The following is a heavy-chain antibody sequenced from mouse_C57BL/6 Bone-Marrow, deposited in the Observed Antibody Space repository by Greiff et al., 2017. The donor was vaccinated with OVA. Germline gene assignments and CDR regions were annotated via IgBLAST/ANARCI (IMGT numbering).Heavy chain of an antibody. CDR1: GFNIKNTY. CDR2: IDPANGNT. D-gene: IGHD2-3*01. Sequence: DVKLVESVAELVRPGASVKLSCTASGFNIKNTYMHWVKQRPEQGLEWIGRIDPANGNTKYAPKFQGKATITADTSSNTAYLQLSSLTSEDTAIYYCARNMNMGWLLPFAYWGQGTLVTVSA. V-gene: IGHV14-3*01. J-gene: IGHJ3*01. CDR3: ARNMNMGWLLPFAY.